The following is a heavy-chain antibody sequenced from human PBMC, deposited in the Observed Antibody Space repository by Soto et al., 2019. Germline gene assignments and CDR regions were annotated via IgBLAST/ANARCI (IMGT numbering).Heavy chain of an antibody. V-gene: IGHV3-74*01. CDR1: GFPFSSYW. D-gene: IGHD6-19*01. J-gene: IGHJ4*02. CDR2: INTDGSAT. Sequence: EVQLVESGGGLVQPGGSLRLSCAASGFPFSSYWMHWVRQAPGKGLVWVSRINTDGSATAYADSVRGRFTISRDNAKNTLYPQMNTLRAEDTGVYYCSKVHSSGSASLDYWGQGTLVTVSS. CDR3: SKVHSSGSASLDY.